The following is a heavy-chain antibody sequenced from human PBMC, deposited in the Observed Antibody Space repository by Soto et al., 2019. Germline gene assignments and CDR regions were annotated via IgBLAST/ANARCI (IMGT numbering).Heavy chain of an antibody. V-gene: IGHV4-59*01. CDR1: GGSISSYY. Sequence: QVQLQESGPGLVKPSETLSLTCTVSGGSISSYYWSWIREPPGKGLEWIGYIYYSGITKYSPSLKSRVTISVDTSKNQFSLKLSSVTAADTAVYYCARDSGSESYSYNYFDPWGQGTLVTVSS. CDR2: IYYSGIT. D-gene: IGHD3-10*01. J-gene: IGHJ5*02. CDR3: ARDSGSESYSYNYFDP.